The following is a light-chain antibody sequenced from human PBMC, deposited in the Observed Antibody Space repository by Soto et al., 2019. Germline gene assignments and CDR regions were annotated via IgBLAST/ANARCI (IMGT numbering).Light chain of an antibody. J-gene: IGKJ1*01. V-gene: IGKV1-5*03. CDR2: KAS. CDR3: QQEGT. Sequence: DIQMTQSPSTLSASVGERVTITCRASQSISNWLAWYQQKPGKAPKLLIFKASSLESGDPSRFSGSGSGTEFTLTISSLQPDDFATYDCQQEGTFGQGTKVEIK. CDR1: QSISNW.